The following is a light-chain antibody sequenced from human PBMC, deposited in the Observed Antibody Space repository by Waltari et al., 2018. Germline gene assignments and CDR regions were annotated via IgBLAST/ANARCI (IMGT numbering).Light chain of an antibody. CDR2: QVV. J-gene: IGLJ1*01. CDR1: SNASSRYYR. CDR3: CSYAGTTTYV. Sequence: QSALTQPASVSGSPGQSITISCIGTSNASSRYYRFSSYQHHPGKSPKVPIYQVVNRPSGVSSRFSASKSGNTASLTISGLQADDEADYHCCSYAGTTTYVFGGGTKVTVL. V-gene: IGLV2-23*02.